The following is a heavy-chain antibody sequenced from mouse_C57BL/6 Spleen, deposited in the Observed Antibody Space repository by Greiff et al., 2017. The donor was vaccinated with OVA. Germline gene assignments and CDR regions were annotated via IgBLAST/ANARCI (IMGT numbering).Heavy chain of an antibody. J-gene: IGHJ3*01. Sequence: QVQLQQPGAELVRPGTSVKLSCKASGYTFTSYWMRWVKQRPGQGLEWIGVIDPSDSYTNYNQKFKGKATLTVDTSSSTAYMQLSSLTSEDSAVYYCARGPGYDYDGGFAYWGQGTLVTVSA. CDR3: ARGPGYDYDGGFAY. D-gene: IGHD2-4*01. V-gene: IGHV1-59*01. CDR2: IDPSDSYT. CDR1: GYTFTSYW.